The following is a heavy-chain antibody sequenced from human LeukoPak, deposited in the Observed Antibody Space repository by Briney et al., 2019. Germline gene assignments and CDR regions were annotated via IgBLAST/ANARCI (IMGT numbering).Heavy chain of an antibody. Sequence: ASVTVSCRASGYTFTSYYMHWVRQAPGQGLEWMGIINPSGGSTSYAQKFQGRVTITRDTSTSTVYMEPSSLRSEDTAVYYCARERYCSGRSCYSFDYWGQGTLVTVSS. J-gene: IGHJ4*02. CDR3: ARERYCSGRSCYSFDY. V-gene: IGHV1-46*01. CDR2: INPSGGST. D-gene: IGHD2-15*01. CDR1: GYTFTSYY.